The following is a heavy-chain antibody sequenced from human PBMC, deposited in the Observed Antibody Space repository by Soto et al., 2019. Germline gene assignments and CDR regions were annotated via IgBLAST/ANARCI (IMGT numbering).Heavy chain of an antibody. CDR2: IIPIFGTA. D-gene: IGHD6-6*01. V-gene: IGHV1-69*13. CDR1: GGTFSSYA. Sequence: SVKVSCTASGGTFSSYAISWVRQAPGQGLEWMGGIIPIFGTANYAQKFQGRVTITADESTSTAYMELSSLRSEDTAVYYCARQALSIAARIWLDPWGQGTLVTVSS. CDR3: ARQALSIAARIWLDP. J-gene: IGHJ5*02.